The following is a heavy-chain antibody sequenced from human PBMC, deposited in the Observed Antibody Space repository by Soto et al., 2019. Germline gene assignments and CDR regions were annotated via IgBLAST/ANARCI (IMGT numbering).Heavy chain of an antibody. CDR1: GYSFTSYW. J-gene: IGHJ6*02. D-gene: IGHD5-12*01. CDR3: ARGKDSGYDYYYYGMDV. CDR2: IDPSDSYT. Sequence: GESLKISCKGSGYSFTSYWISWLRQMPGKGLEWIGRIDPSDSYTNYSPSFQGHVTISADKSISTAYLQWSSLKASDTAMYYCARGKDSGYDYYYYGMDVWGQGTTVTVSS. V-gene: IGHV5-10-1*01.